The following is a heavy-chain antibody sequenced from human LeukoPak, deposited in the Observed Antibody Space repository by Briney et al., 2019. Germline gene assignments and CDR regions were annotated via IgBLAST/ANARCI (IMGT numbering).Heavy chain of an antibody. J-gene: IGHJ4*02. V-gene: IGHV3-11*01. CDR1: GLTFSDYY. CDR3: AKDIVAAGLFFDY. Sequence: GGSLRLSCAASGLTFSDYYMGWVRQAPGKGLGWVSYISGSGSDIYYADSVKGRFTISRDNAKNSLYLQMNSLRAEDTAVYYCAKDIVAAGLFFDYWGQGTLVTVSS. CDR2: ISGSGSDI. D-gene: IGHD6-13*01.